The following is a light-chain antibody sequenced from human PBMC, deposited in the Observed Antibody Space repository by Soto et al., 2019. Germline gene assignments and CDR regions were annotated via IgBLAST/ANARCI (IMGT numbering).Light chain of an antibody. J-gene: IGKJ5*01. CDR2: GAS. Sequence: EIQMTQYPSSVSASVGDRGTISCLASQGISTWLAWYQQKAGKAPNLLIYGASNLHSGVPSRFSGSGSGTNFTLTISSRQPEDFATYYCQQANSFPITFGQGTRLEIK. V-gene: IGKV1-12*01. CDR3: QQANSFPIT. CDR1: QGISTW.